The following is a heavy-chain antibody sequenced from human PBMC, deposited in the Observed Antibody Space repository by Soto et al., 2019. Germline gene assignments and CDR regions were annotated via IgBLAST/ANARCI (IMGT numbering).Heavy chain of an antibody. CDR1: GGFFRSADW. V-gene: IGHV4-4*02. CDR2: INRGGGT. J-gene: IGHJ4*02. D-gene: IGHD2-15*01. Sequence: QMQLQESGPGLVEPSGTLSLTCTISGGFFRSADWWSWVRQSPEKGLDWIGEINRGGGTIYNPSLHSRVTIHADKAENQFSLHMTSVTAADTAVYYCAKAGFYTPGFDSWGQGTLVTVSS. CDR3: AKAGFYTPGFDS.